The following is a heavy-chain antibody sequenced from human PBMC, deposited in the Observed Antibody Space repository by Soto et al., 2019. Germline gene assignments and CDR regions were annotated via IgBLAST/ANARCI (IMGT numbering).Heavy chain of an antibody. V-gene: IGHV1-3*01. CDR1: GYTFTSYA. D-gene: IGHD2-2*01. Sequence: ASVKVSCKASGYTFTSYAMHWVRQAPGQRLEWMGWINAGNGNTKYSQKFQGRVTITRDTSASTAYMELSSLRSEDTAVYYCARAVLVPAKALLADYWGQGTLVTV. CDR2: INAGNGNT. J-gene: IGHJ4*02. CDR3: ARAVLVPAKALLADY.